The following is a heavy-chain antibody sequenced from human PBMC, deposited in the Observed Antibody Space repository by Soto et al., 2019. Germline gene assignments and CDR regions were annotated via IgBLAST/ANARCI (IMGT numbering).Heavy chain of an antibody. D-gene: IGHD1-1*01. CDR3: ARSPRWKPPPTEMN. J-gene: IGHJ4*02. Sequence: SENLSLTCTVSGGSISSGGYYWSWIRQHPGKGLEWIGYIYYSGSTYYNPSLKSRVTISVDTSKNQFSLKLSSVTAADTAVYYCARSPRWKPPPTEMNWGQGTLVTVSS. V-gene: IGHV4-31*03. CDR1: GGSISSGGYY. CDR2: IYYSGST.